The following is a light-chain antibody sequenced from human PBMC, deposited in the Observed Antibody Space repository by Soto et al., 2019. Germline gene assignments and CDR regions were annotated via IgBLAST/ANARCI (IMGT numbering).Light chain of an antibody. CDR3: QQYNNWPPT. CDR2: GAS. J-gene: IGKJ3*01. V-gene: IGKV3-15*01. Sequence: EIVMTQSPATLSVSPGDRATLSCRASQSVSSSLAWYQQKPGQAPRFLINGASTRAAGIPARFSGSGSGTAFPLTISTLQSEDFAVYYCQQYNNWPPTFGPGTKVEIK. CDR1: QSVSSS.